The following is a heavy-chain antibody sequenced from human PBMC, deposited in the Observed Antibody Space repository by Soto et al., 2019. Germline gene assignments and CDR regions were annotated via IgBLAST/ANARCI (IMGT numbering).Heavy chain of an antibody. J-gene: IGHJ4*02. CDR1: GFTFDDYT. D-gene: IGHD6-13*01. CDR3: AKERSSSWYRFDY. Sequence: EVQLVESGGVVVQPGGSLRLSCAASGFTFDDYTMHWVRQAPGKGLEWVSLISWDGGSTYYADSVKGRFTISRDNSKNSLYLQRNSLRTEDTALYYCAKERSSSWYRFDYWGQGTLVTVSS. CDR2: ISWDGGST. V-gene: IGHV3-43*01.